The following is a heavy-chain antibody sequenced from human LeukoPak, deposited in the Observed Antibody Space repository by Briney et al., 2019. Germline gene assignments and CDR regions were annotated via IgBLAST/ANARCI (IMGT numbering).Heavy chain of an antibody. D-gene: IGHD2-2*01. CDR2: IYDSGST. CDR3: AKQTTLVGWGAYYFMVV. CDR1: GGSISNGNYY. V-gene: IGHV4-61*02. Sequence: PSQTLSLTCTVPGGSISNGNYYWGWIRQPAGKGLEWIERIYDSGSTNYNPFLKNQFTISVDTSKNQFSLKLNSVTAADTAVYYCAKQTTLVGWGAYYFMVVWGKGTTVTVSS. J-gene: IGHJ6*03.